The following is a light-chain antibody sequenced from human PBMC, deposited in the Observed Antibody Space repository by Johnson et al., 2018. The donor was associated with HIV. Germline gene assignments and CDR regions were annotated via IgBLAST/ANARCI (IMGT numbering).Light chain of an antibody. V-gene: IGLV1-51*02. CDR1: SSNFGNIF. CDR3: GTWESSLSAGYV. CDR2: KNN. J-gene: IGLJ1*01. Sequence: QSVLTQPPSVSAAPGQKVTISCLGSSSNFGNIFVSCYNQLPGQPPNLLIIKNNNHPPGIPNRFPGSKSGPSATLAFPGPQPGDEADYYCGTWESSLSAGYVFGTGTKVTVL.